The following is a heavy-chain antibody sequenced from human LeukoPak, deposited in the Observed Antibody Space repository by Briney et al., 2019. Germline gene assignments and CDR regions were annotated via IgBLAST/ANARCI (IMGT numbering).Heavy chain of an antibody. Sequence: EGSLRLSCAASGFTFSSYGMHWVRQAPGKGLEWVAVIWYDGSNKYYADSVKGRFTISRDNSKNTLYLQMNSLRAEDTAVYYCARDPRWLQNRYDYWGQGTLVTVSS. J-gene: IGHJ4*02. CDR1: GFTFSSYG. D-gene: IGHD5-24*01. V-gene: IGHV3-33*01. CDR3: ARDPRWLQNRYDY. CDR2: IWYDGSNK.